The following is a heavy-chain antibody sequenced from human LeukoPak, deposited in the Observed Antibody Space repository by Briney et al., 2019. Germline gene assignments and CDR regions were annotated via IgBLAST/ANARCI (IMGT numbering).Heavy chain of an antibody. CDR1: GYSFPSYD. J-gene: IGHJ4*02. D-gene: IGHD3-22*01. CDR2: MNPNSGNT. Sequence: ASVKVSRKSSGYSFPSYDINWVRQATGQGLAWMGWMNPNSGNTGYAQKFQGRVTITRDTSISTAHMELSSLRSEDTAVYYCARRSDYYDSSAYFYWGQGTLVTVSS. CDR3: ARRSDYYDSSAYFY. V-gene: IGHV1-8*01.